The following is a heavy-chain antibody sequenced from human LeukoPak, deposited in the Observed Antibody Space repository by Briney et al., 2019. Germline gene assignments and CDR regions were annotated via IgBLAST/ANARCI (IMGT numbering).Heavy chain of an antibody. V-gene: IGHV3-30*02. CDR2: IRFDGSNR. CDR1: GFTFSDYG. D-gene: IGHD1/OR15-1a*01. CDR3: AKEGTASKPSDLDY. Sequence: GGSLRLSCAASGFTFSDYGMHWVRQAPGKGLEWVAFIRFDGSNRYYADSVKGRFTISRDSSRNTLSLQMNSLRAEDTAVYYCAKEGTASKPSDLDYWGQGTLVTVSS. J-gene: IGHJ4*02.